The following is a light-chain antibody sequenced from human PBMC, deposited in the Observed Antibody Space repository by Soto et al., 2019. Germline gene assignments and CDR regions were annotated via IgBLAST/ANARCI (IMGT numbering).Light chain of an antibody. J-gene: IGKJ1*01. Sequence: AIRMTQSPSSLSASTGDRVTITCRASQGISSYLAWYQQKPGKAPKLLIYAASTLQSGVPSRFSGSGSGTDFTLTISCLQSEDFATYYCQQYYSYPRTFGQGTKAEIQ. CDR1: QGISSY. V-gene: IGKV1-8*01. CDR2: AAS. CDR3: QQYYSYPRT.